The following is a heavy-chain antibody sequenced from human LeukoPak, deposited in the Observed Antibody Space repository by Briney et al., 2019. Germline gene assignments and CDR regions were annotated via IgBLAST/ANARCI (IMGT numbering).Heavy chain of an antibody. J-gene: IGHJ6*02. D-gene: IGHD3-3*01. CDR1: GGTFSSYA. CDR2: IIPILGIA. V-gene: IGHV1-69*04. Sequence: GASLKVSCKASGGTFSSYAISWVRQAPGQGLEWMGRIIPILGIANYAQKFQGRVTITADKSTSTAYMELSSLRSEDTAVYYCARDTPGGYDFWAKGMDVWGQGATVTVSS. CDR3: ARDTPGGYDFWAKGMDV.